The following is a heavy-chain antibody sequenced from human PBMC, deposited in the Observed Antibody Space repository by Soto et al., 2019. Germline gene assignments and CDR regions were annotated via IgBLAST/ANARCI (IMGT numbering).Heavy chain of an antibody. V-gene: IGHV3-23*01. CDR3: ESGYCSGGSCYHASFDY. CDR1: GFTFSSYA. CDR2: ISGSGGST. Sequence: GGSLRLSCAASGFTFSSYAMSWVRQAPGKGLEWVSAISGSGGSTYYADSVKGRFTISRDNSKNTLYLQMNSLRAEDTAVYYCESGYCSGGSCYHASFDYWGQGTLVTVSS. J-gene: IGHJ4*02. D-gene: IGHD2-15*01.